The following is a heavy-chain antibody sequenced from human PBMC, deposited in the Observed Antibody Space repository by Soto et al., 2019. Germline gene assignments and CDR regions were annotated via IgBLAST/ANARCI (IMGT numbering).Heavy chain of an antibody. D-gene: IGHD4-17*01. J-gene: IGHJ3*02. CDR2: ISYDGSNK. CDR1: GFTFSSYG. CDR3: AKDVRVTTKGAFDT. Sequence: QVQLVESGGGVVQPGRSLRLSCAASGFTFSSYGMHWVRQAPGKGLEWVAVISYDGSNKYYADSVKGRFTISRDNSKNTLYLQMNSLRAEDTAVYYCAKDVRVTTKGAFDTWGQGTMVTVSS. V-gene: IGHV3-30*18.